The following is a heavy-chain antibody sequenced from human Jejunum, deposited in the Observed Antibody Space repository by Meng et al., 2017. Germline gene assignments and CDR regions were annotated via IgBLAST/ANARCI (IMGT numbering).Heavy chain of an antibody. J-gene: IGHJ6*02. V-gene: IGHV3-9*01. CDR2: ISWNSGSI. D-gene: IGHD6-13*01. CDR3: AKDISAAAGTEPVPNIGYYGMDV. CDR1: GFTFDDYA. Sequence: GGSLRLSCAASGFTFDDYAMHWVRQAPGKGLEWVSGISWNSGSIGYADSVKGRFTISRDNAKNSLYLQMNSLRAEDTALYYCAKDISAAAGTEPVPNIGYYGMDVWGQGTTVTVSS.